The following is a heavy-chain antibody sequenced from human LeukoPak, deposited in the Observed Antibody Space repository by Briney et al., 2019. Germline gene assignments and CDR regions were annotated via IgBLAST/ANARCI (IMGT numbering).Heavy chain of an antibody. J-gene: IGHJ3*02. CDR2: IYHSGST. V-gene: IGHV4-38-2*01. D-gene: IGHD3-3*01. CDR3: ARTYYDFWSGFNAFDI. CDR1: GYSISSGYY. Sequence: PSETLSLTCAVSGYSISSGYYWGWIRQPPGKGLEGIGSIYHSGSTYYNPSLKSRVTISVDTSKNQFSLKLSSVTAADTAVYYCARTYYDFWSGFNAFDIWGQGTMVTVSS.